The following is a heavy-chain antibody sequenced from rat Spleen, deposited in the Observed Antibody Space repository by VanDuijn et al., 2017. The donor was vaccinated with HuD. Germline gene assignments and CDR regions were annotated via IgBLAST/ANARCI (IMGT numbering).Heavy chain of an antibody. V-gene: IGHV5-7*01. CDR3: TRPSYGYPFAY. D-gene: IGHD1-7*01. CDR1: GFTFSDYN. Sequence: EVQLVESDGGLVQPGRSLKLSCAASGFTFSDYNMAWVRQTPKMGLGWVATISYDGSGTYYRDSVKGRFTISRDNAKNTLYLQMDSVRSEDTATYYCTRPSYGYPFAYWGQGTLVTVSS. CDR2: ISYDGSGT. J-gene: IGHJ3*01.